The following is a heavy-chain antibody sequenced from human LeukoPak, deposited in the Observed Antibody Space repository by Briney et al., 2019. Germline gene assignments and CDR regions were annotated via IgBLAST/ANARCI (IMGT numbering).Heavy chain of an antibody. V-gene: IGHV1-18*01. CDR1: GYTFTSYG. CDR2: INAYNDNT. Sequence: PGASVKVSCKASGYTFTSYGISWVRQAPGQGLEWMGWINAYNDNTNYAQKFQGRVTMTTDTSTSTAYMELRSLRSDDTAVFYCARAGGSYSPSDYWGQGTLVTVSS. CDR3: ARAGGSYSPSDY. D-gene: IGHD2-21*01. J-gene: IGHJ4*02.